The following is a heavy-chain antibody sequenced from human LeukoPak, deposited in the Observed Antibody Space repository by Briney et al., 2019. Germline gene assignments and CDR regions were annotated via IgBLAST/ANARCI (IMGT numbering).Heavy chain of an antibody. J-gene: IGHJ5*02. CDR3: ARHRGGYCISTSCQNWFDP. V-gene: IGHV5-10-1*01. CDR1: EYSFPSYW. CDR2: IEPSDSYP. D-gene: IGHD2-2*01. Sequence: GEPLKNPCKGSEYSFPSYWISWVRQMPGKGLDWIGRIEPSDSYPTSSPPFQGHVTISADKSISTAYLQWSSLKASDTAMYYCARHRGGYCISTSCQNWFDPWGQGTLVTVSS.